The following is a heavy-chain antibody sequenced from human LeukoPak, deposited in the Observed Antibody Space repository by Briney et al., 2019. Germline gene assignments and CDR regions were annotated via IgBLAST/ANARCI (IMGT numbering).Heavy chain of an antibody. D-gene: IGHD3-22*01. J-gene: IGHJ1*01. CDR1: GFTFSSYA. CDR3: ARDLPYYYDSSGYYPQH. CDR2: ISYDGSNK. Sequence: GGSLRLSCAASGFTFSSYAMHWVRQASGKGLEWVAVISYDGSNKYYADSVKGRFTISRDNSKNTLYLQMNSLRAEDTAVYYCARDLPYYYDSSGYYPQHWGQGTLVTVSS. V-gene: IGHV3-30-3*01.